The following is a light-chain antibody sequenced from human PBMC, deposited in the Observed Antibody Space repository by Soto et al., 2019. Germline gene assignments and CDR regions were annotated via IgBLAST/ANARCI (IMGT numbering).Light chain of an antibody. CDR1: QSIGDS. J-gene: IGKJ1*01. V-gene: IGKV1-5*01. Sequence: DIQMTQSPSTLSSSVGDRVTITCRASQSIGDSLAWYQQKPGKAPSLLISDVSSLERGVPSRFSGSGSGTEVTLTISSMQPDDFATLYCQQYNGYSRTFGQGTKVEI. CDR3: QQYNGYSRT. CDR2: DVS.